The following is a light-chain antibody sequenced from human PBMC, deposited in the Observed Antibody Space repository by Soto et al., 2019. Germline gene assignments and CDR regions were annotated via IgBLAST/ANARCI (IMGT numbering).Light chain of an antibody. Sequence: EIVLTQSPGTLSLSPGERGTLSCRASQSVTSTHLAWYQQKPGQAPRLLIYDASTRATGIPDRFSGSGSGTDFTLTISRLEPEDFAVYCCQQFDGSLWTFGPGTKVDIK. CDR1: QSVTSTH. CDR2: DAS. V-gene: IGKV3-20*01. J-gene: IGKJ1*01. CDR3: QQFDGSLWT.